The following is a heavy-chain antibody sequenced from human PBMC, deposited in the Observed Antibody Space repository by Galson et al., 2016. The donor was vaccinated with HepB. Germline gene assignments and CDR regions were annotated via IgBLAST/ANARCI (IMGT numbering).Heavy chain of an antibody. Sequence: CAISGDSVSNNSAAWNWVRQSPSRGLEWLGRTYYRSAWYYEYTLSPGGRIIVNPDTSTNQFSLQLNSVTPEDTAIYYCTRTTHRGRKLAFDVWGPGSTVTVSS. CDR1: GDSVSNNSAA. CDR2: TYYRSAWYY. V-gene: IGHV6-1*01. D-gene: IGHD1-14*01. J-gene: IGHJ3*01. CDR3: TRTTHRGRKLAFDV.